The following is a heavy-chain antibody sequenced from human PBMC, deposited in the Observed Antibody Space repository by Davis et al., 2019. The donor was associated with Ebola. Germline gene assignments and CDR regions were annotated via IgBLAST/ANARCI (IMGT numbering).Heavy chain of an antibody. D-gene: IGHD2-8*02. Sequence: SCAVSGGSISSSNWWSWVRQPPGKGLEWIGEIYHSGSTNYNPSLKSRVTISVDKSKNQFSLKLSSVTAADTAVYYCARHCTGGVCFLDYWGQGTLVTVSS. CDR1: GGSISSSNW. J-gene: IGHJ4*02. CDR3: ARHCTGGVCFLDY. CDR2: IYHSGST. V-gene: IGHV4-4*02.